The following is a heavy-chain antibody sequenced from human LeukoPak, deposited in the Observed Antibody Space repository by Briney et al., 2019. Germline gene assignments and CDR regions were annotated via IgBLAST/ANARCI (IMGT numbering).Heavy chain of an antibody. CDR1: GGSISSSSYY. CDR2: IYYSGST. Sequence: SETLSLTCTVSGGSISSSSYYWGWIRQPPGKGLEWIGSIYYSGSTYYNPSLKSRVTISVDTSKNQFSLKLSSVTAADTAVYYCARDRARYSSSFDYWGQGTLVTVSS. J-gene: IGHJ4*02. CDR3: ARDRARYSSSFDY. V-gene: IGHV4-39*07. D-gene: IGHD6-13*01.